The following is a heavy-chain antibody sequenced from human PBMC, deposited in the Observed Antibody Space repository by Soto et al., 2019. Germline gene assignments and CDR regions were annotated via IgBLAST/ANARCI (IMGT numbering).Heavy chain of an antibody. V-gene: IGHV3-30*18. J-gene: IGHJ4*02. Sequence: GGSLRLSCAASGFTFSSYGMHWVRQAPGKGLEWVAVISYDGSNKYYADSVKGRFTISRDNSKNTLYLQMNSLRAEDTAVYYCAKVTGQLITMGDDPVPDYWGQGTLVTVSS. CDR2: ISYDGSNK. CDR3: AKVTGQLITMGDDPVPDY. CDR1: GFTFSSYG. D-gene: IGHD3-10*01.